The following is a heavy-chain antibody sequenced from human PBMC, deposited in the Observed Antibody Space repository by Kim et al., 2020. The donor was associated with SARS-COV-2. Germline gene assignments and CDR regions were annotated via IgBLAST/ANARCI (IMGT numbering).Heavy chain of an antibody. CDR3: AKVGEDGEQWLVLGADNDAFDI. V-gene: IGHV3-23*01. J-gene: IGHJ3*02. CDR1: GFTFSSYA. D-gene: IGHD6-19*01. CDR2: ISGSGGST. Sequence: GGSLRLSCAASGFTFSSYAMSWVRQAPGKGLEWVSAISGSGGSTYYADSVKGRFTISRDNSKNTLYLQMNSLRAEDTAVYYCAKVGEDGEQWLVLGADNDAFDIWGQGTMVTVSS.